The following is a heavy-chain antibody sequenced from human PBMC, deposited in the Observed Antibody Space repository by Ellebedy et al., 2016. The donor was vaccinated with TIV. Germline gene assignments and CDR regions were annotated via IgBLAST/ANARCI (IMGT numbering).Heavy chain of an antibody. CDR2: IYYSGST. J-gene: IGHJ4*02. V-gene: IGHV4-61*01. D-gene: IGHD5-18*01. Sequence: SETLSLXCAVSGGSVSSGSYYWSWIRQPPGKGLEWIGYIYYSGSTNYNPSLKSRVTISVDTSKNQFSLKLSSVTAADTAVYYCARGPWGAVDTAMVYFFGVFDYWGQGTLVTVSS. CDR1: GGSVSSGSYY. CDR3: ARGPWGAVDTAMVYFFGVFDY.